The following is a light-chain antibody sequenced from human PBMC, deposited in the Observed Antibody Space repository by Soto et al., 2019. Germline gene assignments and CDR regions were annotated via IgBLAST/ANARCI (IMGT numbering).Light chain of an antibody. J-gene: IGLJ1*01. Sequence: PSASGSPGQSVTISCTGTKNDIGVYDFVSWYQHHPGKAPRLIIYEVVQRPSGVPDRFSGSKSGNTASLTVSGLQAADEADYFCKSYAGSNTYVFGSGTKVTVL. CDR1: KNDIGVYDF. V-gene: IGLV2-8*01. CDR2: EVV. CDR3: KSYAGSNTYV.